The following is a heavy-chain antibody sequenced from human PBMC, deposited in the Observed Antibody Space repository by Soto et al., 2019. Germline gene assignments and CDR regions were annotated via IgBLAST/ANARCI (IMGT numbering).Heavy chain of an antibody. CDR3: ARDRPICSGGSRHHTYFDY. J-gene: IGHJ4*02. V-gene: IGHV4-59*01. CDR2: IYYSGST. D-gene: IGHD2-15*01. CDR1: GGSISSYY. Sequence: QVQLQESGPGLVKPSETLSLTCTVSGGSISSYYWSWIRQPPGKGLEWIGYIYYSGSTNYNPSLKSRVTISVDTSKNQFSLKLSSVTAADTAVYYCARDRPICSGGSRHHTYFDYWGQGTLVTVSS.